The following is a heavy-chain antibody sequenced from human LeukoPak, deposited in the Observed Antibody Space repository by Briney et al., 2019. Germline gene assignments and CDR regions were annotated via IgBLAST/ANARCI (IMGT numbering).Heavy chain of an antibody. CDR3: ARRWKLSLDV. CDR1: GFTFSIYW. V-gene: IGHV3-7*01. CDR2: IKEDGSVK. J-gene: IGHJ6*02. D-gene: IGHD5-24*01. Sequence: PGGSLRLSCAVSGFTFSIYWMTWVRQAPGKGLEWVANIKEDGSVKYYVDSVKGRFTISRDNAKKSLYLQMNNLRGEDTAVYFCARRWKLSLDVWGQGTTVTVSS.